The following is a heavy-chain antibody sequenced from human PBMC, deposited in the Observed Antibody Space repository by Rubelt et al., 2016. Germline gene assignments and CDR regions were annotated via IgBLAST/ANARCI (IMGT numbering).Heavy chain of an antibody. Sequence: QLLLQESGPGLVKPSETLSLTCTVSGGSISSSSYYWGWIRQPPGKGLEWIGSIYHSGSTYYNPPLKSRVTLSVHTSKKQFSVRLSFVTAADTAVYYCARSQTGATLDAFDIWGQGTMVTVSS. J-gene: IGHJ3*02. CDR3: ARSQTGATLDAFDI. D-gene: IGHD1-26*01. CDR1: GGSISSSSYY. V-gene: IGHV4-39*07. CDR2: IYHSGST.